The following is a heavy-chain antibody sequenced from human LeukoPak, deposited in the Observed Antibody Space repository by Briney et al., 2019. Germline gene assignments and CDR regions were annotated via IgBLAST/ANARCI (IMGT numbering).Heavy chain of an antibody. V-gene: IGHV1-8*03. CDR3: ARGFPPTVTTSYYYYYYMDV. CDR2: MNPNSGNT. D-gene: IGHD4-17*01. J-gene: IGHJ6*03. Sequence: ASVKVSCKASGYTFTSYDINWVRQATGQGLEWMGWMNPNSGNTGYAQKFQGRVTITRNTSISTAYMELSSLRSEDTAVYYCARGFPPTVTTSYYYYYYMDVWGKGTTVTVSS. CDR1: GYTFTSYD.